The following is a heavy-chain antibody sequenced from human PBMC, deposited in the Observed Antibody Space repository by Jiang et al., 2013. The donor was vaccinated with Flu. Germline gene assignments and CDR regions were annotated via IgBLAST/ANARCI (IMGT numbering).Heavy chain of an antibody. V-gene: IGHV1-69*06. CDR2: IIPIFGTA. CDR1: GGTFSSYA. Sequence: EVKKPGSSVKVSCKASGGTFSSYAISWVRQAPGQGLEWMGGIIPIFGTANYAQKFQGRVTITADKSTSTAYMELRSLRSDDTAVYYCARDLGFGELLPAVYYYYGMDVWGQGTTVTVSS. D-gene: IGHD3-10*01. CDR3: ARDLGFGELLPAVYYYYGMDV. J-gene: IGHJ6*02.